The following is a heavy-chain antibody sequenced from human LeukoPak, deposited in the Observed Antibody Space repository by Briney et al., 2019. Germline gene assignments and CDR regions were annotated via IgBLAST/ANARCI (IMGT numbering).Heavy chain of an antibody. D-gene: IGHD3-10*01. CDR1: GGSISSNY. CDR3: ARLANSYGSGNYDS. J-gene: IGHJ5*02. CDR2: VYTSGST. V-gene: IGHV4-4*07. Sequence: SETLSLTCTVSGGSISSNYWSWIRQPAGKGLEWIGRVYTSGSTNYNPTLKSRVTMSVDTSKNHFSLKLTSVTAADTAVYYCARLANSYGSGNYDSWGQGTLVIVSS.